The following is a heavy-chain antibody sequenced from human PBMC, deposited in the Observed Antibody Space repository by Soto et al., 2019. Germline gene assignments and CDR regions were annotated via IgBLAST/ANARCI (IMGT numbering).Heavy chain of an antibody. CDR2: VTYSGST. CDR1: GESVRDYF. J-gene: IGHJ4*02. V-gene: IGHV4-34*01. CDR3: ARGLPANY. Sequence: QVQLQQWGAGLLKPSETLSLTCAVFGESVRDYFWSWIRQPPGKGLEWIGEVTYSGSTNYNPSLKSRVTRSVDTSENRFSLQLRSVTAADAAVYYCARGLPANYWGQGTLVTVSS.